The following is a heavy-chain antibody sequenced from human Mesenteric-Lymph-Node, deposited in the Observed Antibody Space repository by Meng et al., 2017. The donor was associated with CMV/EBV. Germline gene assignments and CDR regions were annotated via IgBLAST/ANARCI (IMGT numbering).Heavy chain of an antibody. CDR3: AGDSPRFVVVPAANDY. D-gene: IGHD2-2*01. J-gene: IGHJ4*02. Sequence: YTFTSYGISWVRQAPGQGLEWMGWISAYNGNTNYAQKLQGRVTMTTDTSTTTAYMELRSLRSDDTAVYYCAGDSPRFVVVPAANDYWGQGTLVTVSS. V-gene: IGHV1-18*01. CDR2: ISAYNGNT. CDR1: YTFTSYG.